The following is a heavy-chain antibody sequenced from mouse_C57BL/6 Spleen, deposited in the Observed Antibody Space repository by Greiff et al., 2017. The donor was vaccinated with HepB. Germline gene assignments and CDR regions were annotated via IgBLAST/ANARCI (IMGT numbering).Heavy chain of an antibody. CDR2: IDPSDSYT. CDR3: ARITKGDY. V-gene: IGHV1-50*01. J-gene: IGHJ2*01. CDR1: GYTFTSYW. D-gene: IGHD1-1*01. Sequence: QVQLQQPGAELVKPGASVKLSCKASGYTFTSYWMQWVKQRPGQGLEWIGEIDPSDSYTNYNQKFKGKATLTVDTSSSTAYMQLSSLTSEDSAVYYCARITKGDYWGQGTTLTVSS.